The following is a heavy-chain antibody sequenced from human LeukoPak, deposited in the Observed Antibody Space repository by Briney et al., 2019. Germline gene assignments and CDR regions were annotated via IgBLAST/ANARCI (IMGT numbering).Heavy chain of an antibody. CDR2: IYHSGTT. D-gene: IGHD1-26*01. Sequence: PSETLSLTCTVSGFSISNDYYWTWLLQPPGKGLEWIVGIYHSGTTYYNPSLSGRVSISLDTSKTQFSLKLSSVTAADTAVYYCARGKAYSGSYYGIFDYWGQGTLVTVSS. CDR1: GFSISNDYY. V-gene: IGHV4-38-2*02. CDR3: ARGKAYSGSYYGIFDY. J-gene: IGHJ4*02.